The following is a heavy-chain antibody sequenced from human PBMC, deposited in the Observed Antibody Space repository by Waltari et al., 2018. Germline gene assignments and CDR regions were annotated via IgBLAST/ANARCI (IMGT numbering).Heavy chain of an antibody. CDR1: GFTFVNSW. V-gene: IGHV3-7*04. J-gene: IGHJ4*02. CDR2: IKEDGTEE. Sequence: EVQLVESGGGLVQPGGSLSLSCTASGFTFVNSWMSWVRQAPGKGRQWVAYIKEDGTEESYLDSLKGRFTISRDDAKNSLHLQMNSLRVEDTAIYYCARVSKGIHFDYWGQGTLVTVSS. CDR3: ARVSKGIHFDY.